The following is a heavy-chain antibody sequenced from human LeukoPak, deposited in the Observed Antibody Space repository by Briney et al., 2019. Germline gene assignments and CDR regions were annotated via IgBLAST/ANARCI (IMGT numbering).Heavy chain of an antibody. CDR3: ARIYGGNSPYYYYYGMDV. D-gene: IGHD4-23*01. J-gene: IGHJ6*02. CDR2: IYYSGST. Sequence: SETLSLTCTVSGGSISGSYWSWIRQPPGKGLEWIGYIYYSGSTNYNPSLKSRVTISVDTSKNQFSLKLSSVTAADTAVYYCARIYGGNSPYYYYYGMDVWGQGTTVTVSS. CDR1: GGSISGSY. V-gene: IGHV4-59*01.